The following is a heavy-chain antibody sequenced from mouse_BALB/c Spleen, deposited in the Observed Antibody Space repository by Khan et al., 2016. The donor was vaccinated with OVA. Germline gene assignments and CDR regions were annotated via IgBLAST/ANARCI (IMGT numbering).Heavy chain of an antibody. D-gene: IGHD1-1*01. Sequence: EVKLLESGPGLVKPSQSLSLTCTVTGYSITSGYAWNWIRQFPGNKLEWMGYISYSGVTSYTPSLKSRISITRDTSKNQFFLQLNSVTTEDTATYYCARGNYYGYYFDYWGQGTTLTGSS. CDR2: ISYSGVT. CDR1: GYSITSGYA. V-gene: IGHV3-2*02. CDR3: ARGNYYGYYFDY. J-gene: IGHJ2*01.